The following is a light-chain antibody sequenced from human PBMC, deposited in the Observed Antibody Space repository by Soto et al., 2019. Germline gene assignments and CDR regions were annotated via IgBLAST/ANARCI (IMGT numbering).Light chain of an antibody. J-gene: IGKJ4*01. Sequence: DIQMTQSPSSVSASVGDRVTITCRASQGISSWLAWYPQKPGKAPKLLIYAASSLQSGVPSRFSGSGSGTDFTLTISSLQPGDFASYYCQQANSFPLPFGGGTKVEIK. CDR2: AAS. CDR3: QQANSFPLP. V-gene: IGKV1D-12*01. CDR1: QGISSW.